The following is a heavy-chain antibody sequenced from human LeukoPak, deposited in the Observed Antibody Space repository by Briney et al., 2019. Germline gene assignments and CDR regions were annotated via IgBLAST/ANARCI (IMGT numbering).Heavy chain of an antibody. D-gene: IGHD6-13*01. CDR1: GFTFSSYG. J-gene: IGHJ6*04. V-gene: IGHV3-33*01. Sequence: GGSLRLSCAASGFTFSSYGMHWVRQAPGKGLEWVAVIWYDGSNENYADSVKGRFTISRDNSKKTMYLQMNSLRAEDTAVYYCARAGIAAALGPPDVWGKGTTVTVSS. CDR3: ARAGIAAALGPPDV. CDR2: IWYDGSNE.